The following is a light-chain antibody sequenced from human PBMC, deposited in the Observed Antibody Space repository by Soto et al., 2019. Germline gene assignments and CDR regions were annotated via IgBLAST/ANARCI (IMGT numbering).Light chain of an antibody. CDR2: DAS. CDR3: QQRSKWPLT. CDR1: QIVGGN. V-gene: IGKV3-11*01. J-gene: IGKJ4*01. Sequence: EIVLTQSPATLSLSPGERATLSCRASQIVGGNLAWYQQKPGQAPRLLISDASNRATGIPARFSGSGSGTDFTLTISSLEPEDFAVYYCQQRSKWPLTVGGGTKVEIK.